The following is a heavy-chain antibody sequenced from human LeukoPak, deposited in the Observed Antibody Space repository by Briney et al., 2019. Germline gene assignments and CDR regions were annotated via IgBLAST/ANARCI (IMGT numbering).Heavy chain of an antibody. CDR3: ARDMTPQLRFLEWSASPLDS. CDR2: ISTSSYTI. D-gene: IGHD3-3*01. CDR1: GFTFSSYS. V-gene: IGHV3-48*01. Sequence: PGESLRLSCAASGFTFSSYSMNCVRQAPGKGLEWISFISTSSYTIYYADSVKGRFTVSRDNAQNSLYLQMNSLRAEDTAVYYCARDMTPQLRFLEWSASPLDSWGQGTLVSVSS. J-gene: IGHJ4*02.